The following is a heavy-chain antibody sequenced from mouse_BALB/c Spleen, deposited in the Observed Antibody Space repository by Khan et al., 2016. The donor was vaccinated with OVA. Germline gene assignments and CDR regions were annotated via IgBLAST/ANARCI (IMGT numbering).Heavy chain of an antibody. CDR1: GYTFTNYG. CDR3: ARSASDWFFDV. Sequence: QIQLVQSGPELKKPGETVKISCKASGYTFTNYGMNWVKQAPGKGLKWMGWINTYTGEPTYADDFKGRFAFSLETSANTAYLQINNLKYEDTVTCFCARSASDWFFDVWGAGTTVTVSS. J-gene: IGHJ1*01. CDR2: INTYTGEP. V-gene: IGHV9-3-1*01. D-gene: IGHD6-1*01.